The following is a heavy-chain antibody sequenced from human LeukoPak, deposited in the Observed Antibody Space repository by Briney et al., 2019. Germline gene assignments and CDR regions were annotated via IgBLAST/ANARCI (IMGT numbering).Heavy chain of an antibody. V-gene: IGHV3-30-3*01. CDR1: GFIFSSDA. J-gene: IGHJ4*02. CDR2: ISYYGSNE. Sequence: GRSLRLSCAAFGFIFSSDAMHWVRQAPGKGLEWVALISYYGSNEYYADSVKGRFTISRDNSKNTLYLQMNSLRPEDTAMYYCARETDGLDYWGQGTLVTVSS. D-gene: IGHD5-24*01. CDR3: ARETDGLDY.